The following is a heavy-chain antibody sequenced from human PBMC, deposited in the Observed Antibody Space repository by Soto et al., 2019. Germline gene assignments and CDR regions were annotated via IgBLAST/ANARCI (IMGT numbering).Heavy chain of an antibody. D-gene: IGHD6-19*01. V-gene: IGHV3-23*01. CDR3: AKTAEAVAGTVYGF. J-gene: IGHJ4*02. CDR1: GFTFSNYA. CDR2: IGGSGGT. Sequence: PGASLRLSCEASGFTFSNYAMGWVLQATGKGLEWVSAIGGSGGTHYADSVKGRFTISRDNSKNTLYLQMNSLRAEDTAVYYCAKTAEAVAGTVYGFWGQGIVVTVSS.